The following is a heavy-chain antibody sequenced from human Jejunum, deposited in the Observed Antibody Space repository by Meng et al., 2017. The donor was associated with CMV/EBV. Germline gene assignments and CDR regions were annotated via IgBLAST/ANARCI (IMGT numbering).Heavy chain of an antibody. J-gene: IGHJ4*02. CDR1: GAPFSGY. CDR2: ITHSGST. V-gene: IGHV4-34*01. D-gene: IGHD1-26*01. CDR3: APGFRSWSGSYSS. Sequence: QVHLQPWGAGLFKPSETLSLTCGVYGAPFSGYWSWVRQPPGKGLEWIGEITHSGSTNYNVSLKSRVTISIDTSKNQFSLKLSSVTATDTAVYYCAPGFRSWSGSYSSWGQGTLVTVSS.